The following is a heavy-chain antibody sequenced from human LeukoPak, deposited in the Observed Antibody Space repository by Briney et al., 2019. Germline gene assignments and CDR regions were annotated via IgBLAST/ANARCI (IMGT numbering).Heavy chain of an antibody. J-gene: IGHJ3*02. D-gene: IGHD4-17*01. Sequence: PGGSLRLSCAASGFTFSSYSMNWVRQAPGKGLEWVSSISSSSSYIYYADSVKGRFTISRDNAKNSLYLQMNSLRAEDTAVYYCASDRDYGDYRDAFDIWGQGTMVTVSS. CDR1: GFTFSSYS. CDR2: ISSSSSYI. CDR3: ASDRDYGDYRDAFDI. V-gene: IGHV3-21*01.